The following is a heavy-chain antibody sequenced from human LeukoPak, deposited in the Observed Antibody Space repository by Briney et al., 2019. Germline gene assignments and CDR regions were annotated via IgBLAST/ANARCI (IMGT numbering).Heavy chain of an antibody. V-gene: IGHV4-59*01. CDR3: ARVYYSNSYDYWYFDL. CDR2: IFYSGST. CDR1: GGSFSGYY. D-gene: IGHD6-13*01. Sequence: PSETLSLTCAVYGGSFSGYYWSWIRQPPRKGLEWIGYIFYSGSTNYNPSLKSRVTISVDTSKNQFSLKLSSVTAADTAVYYCARVYYSNSYDYWYFDLWGRGTLVTVSS. J-gene: IGHJ2*01.